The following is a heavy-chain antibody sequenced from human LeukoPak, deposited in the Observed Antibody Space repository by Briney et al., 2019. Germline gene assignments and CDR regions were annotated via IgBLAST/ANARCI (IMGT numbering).Heavy chain of an antibody. D-gene: IGHD3-22*01. CDR1: GYTFTSYY. V-gene: IGHV1-46*01. Sequence: GASVKVSCKASGYTFTSYYMHWVRQAPGQGLEWMGIINPGGGSTSYAQKFQGRVTMTRDTSTSTVYMELSSLRSEDTAVYYCARWGGYYDSSGTFDYWGQGTLVTVSS. CDR3: ARWGGYYDSSGTFDY. J-gene: IGHJ4*02. CDR2: INPGGGST.